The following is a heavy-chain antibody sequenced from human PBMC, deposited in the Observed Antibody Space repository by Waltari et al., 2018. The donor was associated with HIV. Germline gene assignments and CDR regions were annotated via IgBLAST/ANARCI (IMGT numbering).Heavy chain of an antibody. D-gene: IGHD3-16*01. CDR3: ARSPFTNVASTRKLGWLDP. CDR1: HDSVTNNYYY. Sequence: QVQLQESGPGLVKPSETLSLSCIVSHDSVTNNYYYWAWLRQSTGKGLEWIGTLYYRGIPFSNPSLRSRVAMSLDTSRNQFSLNLTSVTVADTAFYYCARSPFTNVASTRKLGWLDPWGQGKLVTVSS. J-gene: IGHJ5*02. V-gene: IGHV4-39*01. CDR2: LYYRGIP.